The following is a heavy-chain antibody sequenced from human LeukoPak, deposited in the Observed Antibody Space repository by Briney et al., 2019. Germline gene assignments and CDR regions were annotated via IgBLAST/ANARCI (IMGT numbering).Heavy chain of an antibody. CDR1: GYTFTGYY. CDR3: ARAYRPPGPAPDYFDY. Sequence: ASVKVSCKASGYTFTGYYMHWGRQAPGQGLEWMGWINPNSGGTNYAQKLQGRVTMTRATSISTAYMELSRLRSDDTAVYYCARAYRPPGPAPDYFDYWGQGTLVTVSS. D-gene: IGHD5-12*01. J-gene: IGHJ4*02. V-gene: IGHV1-2*02. CDR2: INPNSGGT.